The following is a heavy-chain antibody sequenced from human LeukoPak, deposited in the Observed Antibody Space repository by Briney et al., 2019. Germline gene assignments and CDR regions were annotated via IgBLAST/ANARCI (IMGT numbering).Heavy chain of an antibody. J-gene: IGHJ4*02. D-gene: IGHD3-10*01. CDR3: ACLSGSYYKGEDY. CDR1: GGSIRSYY. Sequence: SETLSLTCTVSGGSIRSYYWSWRRQPPGQGLEWIGYIYYRGSTNYNPSLKSRVTISVDTSKNQFSLKLSSVTAADTAVYYCACLSGSYYKGEDYLGQGTPVTVSS. V-gene: IGHV4-59*01. CDR2: IYYRGST.